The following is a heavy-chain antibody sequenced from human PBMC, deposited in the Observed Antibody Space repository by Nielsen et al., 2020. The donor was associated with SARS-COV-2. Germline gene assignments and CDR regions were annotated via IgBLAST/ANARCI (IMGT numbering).Heavy chain of an antibody. CDR2: IYYSGST. CDR3: ARDDFWSGYPPWYFDL. J-gene: IGHJ2*01. V-gene: IGHV4-39*02. Sequence: GSLRLSCTVSGGSISSSSYYWGWIRQPPGKGLEWIGSIYYSGSTYYNPSLKSRVTISVDTSKNQFSLKLSSVTAADTAVYYCARDDFWSGYPPWYFDLWGRGTLVTVSS. D-gene: IGHD3-3*01. CDR1: GGSISSSSYY.